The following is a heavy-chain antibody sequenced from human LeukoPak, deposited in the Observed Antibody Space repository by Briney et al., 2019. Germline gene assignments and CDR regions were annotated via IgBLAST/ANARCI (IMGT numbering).Heavy chain of an antibody. CDR2: ISYDGSNK. J-gene: IGHJ6*02. V-gene: IGHV3-30*03. D-gene: IGHD3-9*01. CDR3: ARDTNYDILTGYYSGSDYYGMDV. CDR1: GFAFNTFG. Sequence: GRSLRLSCAASGFAFNTFGIHWVRQAPGKGLEWVAVISYDGSNKYYADSVKGRFTISRDNSKNTLYLQMNSLRAEDTAVYYCARDTNYDILTGYYSGSDYYGMDVWGQGTTVTVSS.